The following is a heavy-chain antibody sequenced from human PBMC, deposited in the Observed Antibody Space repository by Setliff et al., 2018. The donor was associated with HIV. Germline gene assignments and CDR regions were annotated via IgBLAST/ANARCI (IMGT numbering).Heavy chain of an antibody. Sequence: ASVKVSCKASGYTFSSYGISWVRQAPGQGLEWVGWISAYNGDTKYAQKLQGRVTMTTDTSTSTAYMELRSLRSDDTAVYYCARHIATMVRGVIIFDYWGQGTLVTVS. CDR2: ISAYNGDT. D-gene: IGHD3-10*01. CDR3: ARHIATMVRGVIIFDY. V-gene: IGHV1-18*01. CDR1: GYTFSSYG. J-gene: IGHJ4*02.